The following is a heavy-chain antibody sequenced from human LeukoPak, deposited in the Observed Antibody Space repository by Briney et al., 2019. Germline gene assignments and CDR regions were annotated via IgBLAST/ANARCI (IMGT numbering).Heavy chain of an antibody. D-gene: IGHD6-13*01. V-gene: IGHV4-34*01. CDR1: GFTFSSHA. CDR2: INHSGST. CDR3: ARIRRGAAASDY. Sequence: PGGSLRLSCAASGFTFSSHAMNWVRQPPGKGLEWIGEINHSGSTNYNPSLKSRVTISVDTSKNQFSLKLSSVTAADTAVYYCARIRRGAAASDYWGQGTLVTVSS. J-gene: IGHJ4*02.